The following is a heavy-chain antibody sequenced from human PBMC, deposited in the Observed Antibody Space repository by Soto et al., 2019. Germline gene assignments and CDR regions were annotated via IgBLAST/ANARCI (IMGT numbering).Heavy chain of an antibody. V-gene: IGHV4-59*01. J-gene: IGHJ4*02. Sequence: SETLSLTCTVSGGSISSYYWTWIRQPPGKGLEWIGYIYYSGSTNYNPSLKSRITISVDTSKNQFSLKLSSVTAADTAVYYCARDGSGPFDYWDQGSLVTVSS. CDR1: GGSISSYY. CDR3: ARDGSGPFDY. D-gene: IGHD1-1*01. CDR2: IYYSGST.